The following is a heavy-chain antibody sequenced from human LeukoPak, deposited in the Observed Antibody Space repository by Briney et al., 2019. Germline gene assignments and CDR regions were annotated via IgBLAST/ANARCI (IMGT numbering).Heavy chain of an antibody. CDR3: AKVRWDNSGWYYLDS. V-gene: IGHV3-30*04. CDR2: TSYDGSIN. D-gene: IGHD6-19*01. Sequence: PGGSLRLSCAASGFTFDSYAMHWVRQAPGKGLEWVAVTSYDGSINYYADSVRGRFTISRDNSKSTLYLQMNSLRTEDTAVYYCAKVRWDNSGWYYLDSWGQGTLVTVSS. J-gene: IGHJ4*02. CDR1: GFTFDSYA.